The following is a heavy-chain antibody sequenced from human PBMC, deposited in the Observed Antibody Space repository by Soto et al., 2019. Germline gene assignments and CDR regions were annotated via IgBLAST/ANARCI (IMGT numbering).Heavy chain of an antibody. V-gene: IGHV3-21*01. CDR2: ISSSSSYI. CDR3: ARNIIAARPEGYYYMDV. D-gene: IGHD6-6*01. Sequence: GGSLRLSCAASGFTFSSYSMNWVRQAPGKGLEWVSSISSSSSYIYYADSVKGRFTISRDNAKNSLYLQMNSLRAEDTAVYYFARNIIAARPEGYYYMDVWGKGTTVTVSS. CDR1: GFTFSSYS. J-gene: IGHJ6*03.